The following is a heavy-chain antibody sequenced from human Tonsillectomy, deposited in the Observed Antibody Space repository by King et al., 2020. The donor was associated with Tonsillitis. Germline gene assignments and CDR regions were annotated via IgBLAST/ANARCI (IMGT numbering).Heavy chain of an antibody. CDR2: IYPGDSDT. CDR3: ATDNLEKSFAY. Sequence: QLVQSGAEVKMPGESLKISCKGSGHSFTNYWIGWVRQMPGKGLERVGLIYPGDSDTIYSPSRQGQVPISVDKSINTAYLQLSSLKASDTAMYYCATDNLEKSFAYWGQGTLVTVSS. CDR1: GHSFTNYW. J-gene: IGHJ4*02. V-gene: IGHV5-51*03.